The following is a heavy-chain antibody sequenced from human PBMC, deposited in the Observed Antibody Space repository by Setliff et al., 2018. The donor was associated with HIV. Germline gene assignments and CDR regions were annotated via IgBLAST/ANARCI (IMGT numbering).Heavy chain of an antibody. CDR3: AKESRPNCDILTGFGRDSYYFDY. Sequence: GGSLRLSCAASGFTFSSYGMHWVRQAPGKGLEWVAFIRYDGSNKYYADSVKGRFTISRDNSKNTLYLQMNSLRAEDTAVYYCAKESRPNCDILTGFGRDSYYFDYWGQGTLVTVSS. CDR1: GFTFSSYG. J-gene: IGHJ4*02. D-gene: IGHD3-9*01. V-gene: IGHV3-30*02. CDR2: IRYDGSNK.